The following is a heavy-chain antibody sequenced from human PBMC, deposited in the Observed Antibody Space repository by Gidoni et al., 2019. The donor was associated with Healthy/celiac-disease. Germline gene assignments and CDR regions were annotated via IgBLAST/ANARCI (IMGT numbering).Heavy chain of an antibody. D-gene: IGHD3-22*01. CDR3: ASKSGGYYYDY. V-gene: IGHV4-4*09. Sequence: NYNPSLKSRVTISVDTSKNQFSLKLSSVTAADTAVYYCASKSGGYYYDYWGQGTLVTVSS. J-gene: IGHJ4*02.